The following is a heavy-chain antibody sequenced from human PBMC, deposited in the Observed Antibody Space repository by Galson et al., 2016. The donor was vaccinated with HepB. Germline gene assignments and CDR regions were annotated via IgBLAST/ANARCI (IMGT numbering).Heavy chain of an antibody. CDR3: AREFDF. CDR1: GFTFSSYS. Sequence: LRLSCAASGFTFSSYSMTWVRQAPGKGLEWVSEISKSGTRTYYPDSVKGRFTVSRDNSKNTLFLLMNGLRAEDTAIYYCAREFDFWGQGITVTVSS. J-gene: IGHJ3*01. CDR2: ISKSGTRT. V-gene: IGHV3-23*01.